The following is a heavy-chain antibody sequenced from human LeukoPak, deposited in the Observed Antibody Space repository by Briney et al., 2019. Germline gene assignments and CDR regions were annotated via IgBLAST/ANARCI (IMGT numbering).Heavy chain of an antibody. J-gene: IGHJ3*02. D-gene: IGHD3/OR15-3a*01. CDR3: VREGPRGLAFDI. CDR1: GFTFSSYG. Sequence: PGGSLRLSCAASGFTFSSYGISWVRQAPGKGLEWVSGISASGGSTFYADSVKGRFTISRDNSKNTLYLQMNGLRVEDTAVYYCVREGPRGLAFDIWGQGTMVTVSS. CDR2: ISASGGST. V-gene: IGHV3-23*01.